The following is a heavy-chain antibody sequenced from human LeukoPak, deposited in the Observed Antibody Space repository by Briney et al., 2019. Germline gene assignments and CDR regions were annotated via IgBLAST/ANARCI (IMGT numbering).Heavy chain of an antibody. D-gene: IGHD2/OR15-2a*01. Sequence: GGSLRLSCAASRFTFSNYGVNWVRQAPGKGLEWVSYINSRSSTIYYADSVRGRFAISRDSSKNTLYLQMNSLRAEDTAVYYCAKSGFYDNSPSSWGQGTLVTVSS. V-gene: IGHV3-48*01. CDR3: AKSGFYDNSPSS. J-gene: IGHJ1*01. CDR1: RFTFSNYG. CDR2: INSRSSTI.